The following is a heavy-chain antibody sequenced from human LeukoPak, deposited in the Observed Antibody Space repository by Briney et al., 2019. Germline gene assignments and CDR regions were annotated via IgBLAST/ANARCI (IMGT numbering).Heavy chain of an antibody. CDR1: GYTFTSYG. CDR3: VRGGGTAHFDY. J-gene: IGHJ4*02. V-gene: IGHV1-2*02. D-gene: IGHD1-26*01. Sequence: ASVKVSCKASGYTFTSYGISWVRQAPGQGLEWMGWINPNSGGTNYAQKFQGRVTMTRDTSISTAYMELSSLTSDDTAVYFCVRGGGTAHFDYWGQGTLVTVSS. CDR2: INPNSGGT.